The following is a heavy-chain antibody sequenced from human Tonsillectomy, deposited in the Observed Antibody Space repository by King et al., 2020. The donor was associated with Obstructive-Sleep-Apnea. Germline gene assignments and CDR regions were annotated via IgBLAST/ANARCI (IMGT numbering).Heavy chain of an antibody. CDR2: ISWNSGSI. Sequence: VQLVESGGGLVQPGRSLRLSCAASGFTFDDYAMHWVRQAPGKGLEWVSGISWNSGSIGYADSVKGRFTISRDNAKNSLYLQMNSLRAEDTALYYCAKGGSNDGYFDYWGQGTLVTVSS. V-gene: IGHV3-9*01. D-gene: IGHD1-26*01. CDR3: AKGGSNDGYFDY. J-gene: IGHJ4*02. CDR1: GFTFDDYA.